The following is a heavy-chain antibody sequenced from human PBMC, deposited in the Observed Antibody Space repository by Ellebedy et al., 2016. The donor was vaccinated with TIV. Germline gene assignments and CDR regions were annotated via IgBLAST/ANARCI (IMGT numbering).Heavy chain of an antibody. CDR3: ARANLWFGELLRYFDF. V-gene: IGHV1-3*01. CDR1: GYTLTNYG. J-gene: IGHJ4*02. Sequence: AASVKVSCKTPGYTLTNYGIHWVRQAPGQRLEGMGWINAGNGNTKYSQKFQGRVTITRDTSASTAYMELSSLRSADTAVYYCARANLWFGELLRYFDFWGQGTLVTVSS. CDR2: INAGNGNT. D-gene: IGHD3-10*01.